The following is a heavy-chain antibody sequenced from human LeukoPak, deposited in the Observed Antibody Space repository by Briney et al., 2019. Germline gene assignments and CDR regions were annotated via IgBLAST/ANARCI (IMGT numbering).Heavy chain of an antibody. D-gene: IGHD1-26*01. CDR2: IVVGSGNT. CDR3: AARSGRFDAFDI. V-gene: IGHV1-58*02. CDR1: GFTFTSSA. Sequence: TSVKVSCKASGFTFTSSAMQWVRQARGRRLEWIGWIVVGSGNTNYAQKFQERVTITRGMSTSTAYMELSSLRSEDTAVYYCAARSGRFDAFDIWGQGTMVTVSS. J-gene: IGHJ3*02.